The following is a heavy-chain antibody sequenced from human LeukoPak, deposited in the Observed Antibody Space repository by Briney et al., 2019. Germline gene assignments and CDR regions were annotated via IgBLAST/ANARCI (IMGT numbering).Heavy chain of an antibody. CDR3: AKDIELSI. J-gene: IGHJ3*02. D-gene: IGHD3-16*02. Sequence: GGSLRLSCAAAGFRFSDAAMTWVRQAPGKGLEWVSLIGSVGHSTYYGDSVKGRFTISRDNSKNTLSLQMNSLRVEDTAMYYCAKDIELSILGLGTMVTVSS. CDR1: GFRFSDAA. V-gene: IGHV3-23*01. CDR2: IGSVGHST.